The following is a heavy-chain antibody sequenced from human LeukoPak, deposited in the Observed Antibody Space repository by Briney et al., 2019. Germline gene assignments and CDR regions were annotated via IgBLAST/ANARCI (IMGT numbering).Heavy chain of an antibody. Sequence: GGSLRLSCAASGFTFNYYWMNWVRQAPGKGLEWVANIKQGGSEIYYVDSVKGRFTISRDNAKNSLYLQMNSLRAEDTAVYYCARDRVTTDGMDVWGQGTTVTVSS. J-gene: IGHJ6*02. CDR2: IKQGGSEI. CDR1: GFTFNYYW. V-gene: IGHV3-7*01. CDR3: ARDRVTTDGMDV. D-gene: IGHD4-17*01.